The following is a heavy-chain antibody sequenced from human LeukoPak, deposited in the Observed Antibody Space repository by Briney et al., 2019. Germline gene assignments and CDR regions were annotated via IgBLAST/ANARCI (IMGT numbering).Heavy chain of an antibody. D-gene: IGHD1-7*01. J-gene: IGHJ4*02. CDR3: ARVRSPGNYDY. V-gene: IGHV3-21*01. CDR2: ISSSSISI. CDR1: GFTVSNNY. Sequence: GGSLRLSCAASGFTVSNNYMSWVRQAPGKGLEWVSFISSSSISIYYADSVKGRFTISRDNAKNSLYLQMNSLRVEDTAVYYCARVRSPGNYDYWGQGTLVTVSS.